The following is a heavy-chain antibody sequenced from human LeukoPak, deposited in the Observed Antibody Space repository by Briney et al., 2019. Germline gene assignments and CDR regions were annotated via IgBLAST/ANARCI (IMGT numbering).Heavy chain of an antibody. Sequence: GRSLRLSCAASGFTFSSYAMHWVRQAPGKGLEWVAVISYDGSNKYYADSVKGRFTISRDNSKNTLYLQMSSVRVDDTAVYYCARDRGRYYDSRGFYWGYYFDSWGQGILVTVST. J-gene: IGHJ4*02. CDR2: ISYDGSNK. D-gene: IGHD3-22*01. CDR3: ARDRGRYYDSRGFYWGYYFDS. V-gene: IGHV3-30-3*01. CDR1: GFTFSSYA.